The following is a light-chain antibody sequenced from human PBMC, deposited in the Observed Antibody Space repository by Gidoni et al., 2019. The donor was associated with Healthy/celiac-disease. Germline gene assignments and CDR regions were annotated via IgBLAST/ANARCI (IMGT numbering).Light chain of an antibody. CDR1: QSISSW. CDR2: KAS. Sequence: DIQMTQSPSTLSASVGDRVTITCRACQSISSWLAWYQQKPGKAPKLLIYKASSLESGVPSRFSGSGSGTEFTLTISSLQPDDFATYYCQQYNRPWTFGQGTKVEIK. CDR3: QQYNRPWT. J-gene: IGKJ1*01. V-gene: IGKV1-5*03.